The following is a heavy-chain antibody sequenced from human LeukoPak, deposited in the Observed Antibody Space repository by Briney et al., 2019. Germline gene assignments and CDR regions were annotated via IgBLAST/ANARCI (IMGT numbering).Heavy chain of an antibody. J-gene: IGHJ6*02. V-gene: IGHV1-46*01. CDR3: ARDSGYDLRVLDYYGMDV. Sequence: GASVKVSCKASGYTFTRYYMHWVRQAPGQGLEWMGIINPSGGSTSYAQKFQGRVTMTRDTSTSTVYMEVSSLRSEDTAVYYCARDSGYDLRVLDYYGMDVWGQGPTVTVSS. CDR2: INPSGGST. D-gene: IGHD5-12*01. CDR1: GYTFTRYY.